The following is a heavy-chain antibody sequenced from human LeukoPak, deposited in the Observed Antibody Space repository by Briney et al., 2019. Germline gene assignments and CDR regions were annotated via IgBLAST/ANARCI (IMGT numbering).Heavy chain of an antibody. V-gene: IGHV1-2*02. CDR2: INPNSGGT. J-gene: IGHJ4*02. Sequence: ASVKVSCKASGYTFTGYCMHWVRQAPGQGLEWMGWINPNSGGTNYAQKFQGRVTMTRDTSISTAYMELSRLRSDDTAVYYCARTSGGGYDIDYWGQGTLVTVSS. D-gene: IGHD5-12*01. CDR3: ARTSGGGYDIDY. CDR1: GYTFTGYC.